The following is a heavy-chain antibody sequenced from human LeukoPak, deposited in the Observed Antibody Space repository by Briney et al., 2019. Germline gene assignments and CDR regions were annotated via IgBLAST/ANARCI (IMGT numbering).Heavy chain of an antibody. CDR3: ARDSETTPIHVLGY. D-gene: IGHD2-15*01. CDR1: GFTFSSYW. CDR2: VSSDGGIK. J-gene: IGHJ4*02. V-gene: IGHV3-30-3*01. Sequence: GGSLRLSCAASGFTFSSYWMHWVRQAPGKGLEWVTLVSSDGGIKYYADSVKGRFSVSRDISKNTLYLQMNSLRVDDTAVYYCARDSETTPIHVLGYWGQGTLVTVSS.